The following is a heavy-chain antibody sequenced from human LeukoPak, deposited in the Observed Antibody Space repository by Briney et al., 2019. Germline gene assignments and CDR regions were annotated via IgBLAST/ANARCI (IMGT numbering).Heavy chain of an antibody. CDR2: ISYERSNK. V-gene: IGHV3-30-3*01. D-gene: IGHD3-10*01. Sequence: PGGSLRLSCAASGFTFSSYAMHWVRQAPGKGLEWVAVISYERSNKYYADSVKGLFTISRDNSKNTLYLQMNSLRAEDTAVYYCARDFHITMVRGVISSVFDYWGQGTLVTVSS. CDR3: ARDFHITMVRGVISSVFDY. CDR1: GFTFSSYA. J-gene: IGHJ4*02.